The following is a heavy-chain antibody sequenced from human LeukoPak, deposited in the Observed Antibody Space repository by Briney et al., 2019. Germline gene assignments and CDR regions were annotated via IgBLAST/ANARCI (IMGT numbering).Heavy chain of an antibody. Sequence: SETLSLTCTLSGGSLIGYFWSWIRQPPGKGLEWVGYIYYSGSTNYNPSLKSRVTISVDTSKNQFSLKLSSVTAADTAVYYCARSITSSWYGDFQHWGQGTLVTVSS. V-gene: IGHV4-59*01. CDR2: IYYSGST. J-gene: IGHJ1*01. CDR1: GGSLIGYF. CDR3: ARSITSSWYGDFQH. D-gene: IGHD6-13*01.